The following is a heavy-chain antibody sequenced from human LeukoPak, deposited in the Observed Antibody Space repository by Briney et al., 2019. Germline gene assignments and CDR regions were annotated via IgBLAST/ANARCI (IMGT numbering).Heavy chain of an antibody. Sequence: ASVKVSCKASGYTFTSYAMNWVRQAPGQGLEWMGWINTNTGNPTYAQGFTGRFVFSLDTSVSTAYLQISSLKAEDTALYYCAKDTHPIYGSGSSFDYWGQGTLVTVSS. D-gene: IGHD3-10*01. CDR2: INTNTGNP. CDR3: AKDTHPIYGSGSSFDY. J-gene: IGHJ4*02. V-gene: IGHV7-4-1*02. CDR1: GYTFTSYA.